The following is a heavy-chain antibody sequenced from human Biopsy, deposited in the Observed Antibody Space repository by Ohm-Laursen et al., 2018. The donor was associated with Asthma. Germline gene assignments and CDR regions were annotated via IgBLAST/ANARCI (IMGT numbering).Heavy chain of an antibody. CDR2: ISVYNGNT. CDR3: ARAVDYSHYYGIGV. Sequence: ALVKVSCKTSGYTFNSAGITWVRQAPGQGLEWMGWISVYNGNTKVAQKLQDRVTMITDTSTSTAYMELRSLRSDDTAVYFCARAVDYSHYYGIGVWGQGTTVTVS. CDR1: GYTFNSAG. V-gene: IGHV1-18*01. D-gene: IGHD3-10*01. J-gene: IGHJ6*02.